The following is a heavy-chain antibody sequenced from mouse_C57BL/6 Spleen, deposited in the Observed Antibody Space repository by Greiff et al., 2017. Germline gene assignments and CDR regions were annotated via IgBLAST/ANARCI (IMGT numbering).Heavy chain of an antibody. CDR1: GYTFTDYN. J-gene: IGHJ3*01. D-gene: IGHD2-4*01. CDR3: AIGDYDGFAY. V-gene: IGHV1-18*01. Sequence: VQLQQSGPELVKPGASVKIPCKASGYTFTDYNMDWVKQSHGKSLEWIGDINPNNGGTIYNQKFKGKATLTVDKSSSTAYMERRSLTSEDTAVYYCAIGDYDGFAYWGQGTLVTVSA. CDR2: INPNNGGT.